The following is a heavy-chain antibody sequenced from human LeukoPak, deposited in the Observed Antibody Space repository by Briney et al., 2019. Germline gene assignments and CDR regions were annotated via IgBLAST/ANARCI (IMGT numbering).Heavy chain of an antibody. D-gene: IGHD2-8*01. Sequence: GWSLRLSCAASGLTFSSYAMSWVRQAPGKGLEWVSGISATGGSTYYADSVKGRFTISRDNSKNTLYLQMNSLRAEDTAMYYCARDRLTNDAFDIWGQGTMVTVSS. V-gene: IGHV3-23*01. CDR3: ARDRLTNDAFDI. J-gene: IGHJ3*02. CDR1: GLTFSSYA. CDR2: ISATGGST.